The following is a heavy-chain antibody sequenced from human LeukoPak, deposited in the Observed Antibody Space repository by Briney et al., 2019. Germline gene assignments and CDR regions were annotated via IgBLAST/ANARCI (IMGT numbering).Heavy chain of an antibody. CDR1: GFTFDDYA. D-gene: IGHD3-10*01. V-gene: IGHV3-9*01. CDR2: ISWNSGSI. Sequence: GGSLRLSCAASGFTFDDYAMHWVRQAPGKGLEWVSGISWNSGSIGYADSVKGRFTISRDNAKNSLYLQMNSLRAEDTALYYCAKVRAYYYGSGSYSAFDIWGQGTMVTVSS. CDR3: AKVRAYYYGSGSYSAFDI. J-gene: IGHJ3*02.